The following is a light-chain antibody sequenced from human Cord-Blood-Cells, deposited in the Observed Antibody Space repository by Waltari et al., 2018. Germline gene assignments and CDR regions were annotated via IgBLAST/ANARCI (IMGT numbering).Light chain of an antibody. Sequence: EIVMMQSPATLSVSPGERATLSCRASQSVSSNLARYQQKPGQAPRLLIYGASTRATGIPARFSGSGSGTEFTLTISSLQSEDFAVYYCQQYNNWPYTFGQGTKLEIK. V-gene: IGKV3-15*01. CDR1: QSVSSN. J-gene: IGKJ2*01. CDR2: GAS. CDR3: QQYNNWPYT.